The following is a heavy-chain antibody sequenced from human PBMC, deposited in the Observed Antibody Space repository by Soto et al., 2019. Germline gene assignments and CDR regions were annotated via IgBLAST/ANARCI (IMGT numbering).Heavy chain of an antibody. V-gene: IGHV2-5*02. CDR3: AHMRYYDRFDP. CDR2: IYWDDDK. J-gene: IGHJ5*02. Sequence: QITLKESGPTLVKPTQTLTLTCTFSGFSLSTSGVGVGWIRQPPGKALEWLALIYWDDDKRYSPSLKSSLTITKDPSKNQVVLTMTNMDPVDTATYYCAHMRYYDRFDPWGQGTLVTVSS. CDR1: GFSLSTSGVG. D-gene: IGHD3-22*01.